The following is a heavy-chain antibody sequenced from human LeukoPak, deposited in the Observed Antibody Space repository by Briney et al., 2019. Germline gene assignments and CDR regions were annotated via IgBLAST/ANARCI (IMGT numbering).Heavy chain of an antibody. CDR2: IKQDGSEK. D-gene: IGHD3-10*01. Sequence: PGGSLRLSCAASGFTFSSYWMSWVRQAPGKGLEWVANIKQDGSEKYYVDSVKGRFTISRDNAKNSLYLQMNSLRAEDTAVYYCARDPGSYYGSGSRYYYYYYMDVWGKGTTDTVSS. V-gene: IGHV3-7*01. CDR1: GFTFSSYW. CDR3: ARDPGSYYGSGSRYYYYYYMDV. J-gene: IGHJ6*03.